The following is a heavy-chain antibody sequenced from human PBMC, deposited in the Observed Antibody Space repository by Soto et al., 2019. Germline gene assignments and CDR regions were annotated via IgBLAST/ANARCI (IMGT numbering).Heavy chain of an antibody. V-gene: IGHV3-21*01. CDR2: ISSSSSYI. D-gene: IGHD5-12*01. CDR1: GFTFSSYS. Sequence: EVQLVESGGGLVKPGGSLRLSCAASGFTFSSYSMNWVRQAPGKGLEWVSSISSSSSYIYYADSVKGRFTISRDNAKNSLYLQMNSLRDEDTAVYYCARGAGYIDYYYGMDVWGQGTTVTVSS. J-gene: IGHJ6*02. CDR3: ARGAGYIDYYYGMDV.